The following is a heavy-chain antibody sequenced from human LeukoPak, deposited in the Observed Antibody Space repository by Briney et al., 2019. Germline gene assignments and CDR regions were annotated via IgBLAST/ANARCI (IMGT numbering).Heavy chain of an antibody. CDR1: GFIFSTHG. CDR2: ISCNGSKK. Sequence: PGGSLRLSCAASGFIFSTHGMHWVRQAPGKGLEWVSLISCNGSKKYYADSVKGRFTISRDNSQSTLYLQLNSLRAEDTAVYYCAKDRHFYGAGTYYNSDYWGQGTLVTVSS. D-gene: IGHD3-10*01. J-gene: IGHJ4*02. CDR3: AKDRHFYGAGTYYNSDY. V-gene: IGHV3-30*18.